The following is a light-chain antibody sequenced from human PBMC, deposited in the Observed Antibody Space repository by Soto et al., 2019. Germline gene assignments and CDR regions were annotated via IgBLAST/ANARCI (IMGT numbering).Light chain of an antibody. CDR3: QQYFEWPPMT. CDR1: ETVATS. CDR2: GAS. J-gene: IGKJ1*01. V-gene: IGKV3-15*01. Sequence: EVLMTQSPATLSVSRGERATLSCRASETVATSLAWYQQKPGQAPRLLISGASTRAAGISDRFRGSGSGTEFTLTISSLRSEDSAIYYCQQYFEWPPMTFGQGTKVDIK.